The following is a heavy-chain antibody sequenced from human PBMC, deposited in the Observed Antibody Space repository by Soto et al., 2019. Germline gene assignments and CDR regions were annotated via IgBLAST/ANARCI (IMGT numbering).Heavy chain of an antibody. CDR1: GGSISSYY. D-gene: IGHD6-6*01. J-gene: IGHJ2*01. CDR3: ARISIASYGYFAL. Sequence: SETLSLTCTVSGGSISSYYWSWIRQPPGKGLEWIGYIYYSGSTNYNPSLKSRVTISVDTSKNQFSLKLSSVTAADTAVYYCARISIASYGYFALWGRGTLVTVSS. V-gene: IGHV4-59*01. CDR2: IYYSGST.